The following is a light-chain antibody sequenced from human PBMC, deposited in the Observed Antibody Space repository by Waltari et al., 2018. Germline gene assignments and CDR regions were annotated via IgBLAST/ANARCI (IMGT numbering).Light chain of an antibody. CDR1: NLGPER. J-gene: IGLJ2*01. Sequence: SLVLTQPPSVSVAPGQTATITCGGNNLGPERAPLYQHKPGQAPVLVVHDDSDRFTGIPERFSGSKSGDTATLTIDRVEAGDEADYYCQVWDSNGDHCVVFGGGTKLTVL. CDR3: QVWDSNGDHCVV. CDR2: DDS. V-gene: IGLV3-21*02.